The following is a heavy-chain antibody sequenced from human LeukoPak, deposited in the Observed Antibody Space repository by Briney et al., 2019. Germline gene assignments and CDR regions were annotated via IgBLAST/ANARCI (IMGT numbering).Heavy chain of an antibody. CDR2: IDPNSGDT. V-gene: IGHV1-2*06. CDR1: GYTFSGYY. Sequence: ASVKVSCKTFGYTFSGYYIHWVRQAPGQGGEWMGRIDPNSGDTNYAQKFQGRVTMTRDTSINTVYMQLRSDDTAVYYCARGEQWLVRYWGQGTLVTVS. D-gene: IGHD6-19*01. J-gene: IGHJ4*02. CDR3: ARGEQWLVRY.